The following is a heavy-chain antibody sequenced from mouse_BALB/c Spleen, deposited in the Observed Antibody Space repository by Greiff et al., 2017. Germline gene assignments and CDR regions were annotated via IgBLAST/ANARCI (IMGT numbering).Heavy chain of an antibody. CDR3: ASRNDGYYVAWFAY. CDR2: INSNGGST. CDR1: GFTFSSYG. J-gene: IGHJ3*01. D-gene: IGHD2-3*01. V-gene: IGHV5-6-3*01. Sequence: DVMLVESGGGLVQPGGSLKLSCAASGFTFSSYGMSWVRQTPDKRLELVATINSNGGSTYYPDSVKGRFTISRDNAKNTLYLQMSSLKSEDTAMYYCASRNDGYYVAWFAYWGQGTLVTVSA.